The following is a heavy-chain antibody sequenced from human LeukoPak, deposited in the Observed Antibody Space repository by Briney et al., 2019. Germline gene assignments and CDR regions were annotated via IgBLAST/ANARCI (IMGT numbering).Heavy chain of an antibody. CDR1: GYTFTNYA. Sequence: ASVKVSCKASGYTFTNYAMNWVRQAPGQGLEWMGWINTNTGNPTYAQGFTGRFVFSLDTSVSTAYLQISSLKAEDTALYYCARNYPDGGGGRYFDWLPVFWGQGTLVTVSS. D-gene: IGHD3-9*01. CDR2: INTNTGNP. J-gene: IGHJ4*02. V-gene: IGHV7-4-1*02. CDR3: ARNYPDGGGGRYFDWLPVF.